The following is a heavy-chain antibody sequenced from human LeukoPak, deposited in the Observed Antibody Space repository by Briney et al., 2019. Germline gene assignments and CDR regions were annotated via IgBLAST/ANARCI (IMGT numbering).Heavy chain of an antibody. CDR2: IYTRGST. D-gene: IGHD2-2*01. Sequence: SETLSLTCTVSGGSISSGSYYWSWIRQPAGKGLEWIGRIYTRGSTNYNPSLKSRVTISVDTSKNQFSLKLSSVTAADTAVYYCARVTAAAISYFDYWGQGTLVTVSS. CDR1: GGSISSGSYY. J-gene: IGHJ4*02. CDR3: ARVTAAAISYFDY. V-gene: IGHV4-61*02.